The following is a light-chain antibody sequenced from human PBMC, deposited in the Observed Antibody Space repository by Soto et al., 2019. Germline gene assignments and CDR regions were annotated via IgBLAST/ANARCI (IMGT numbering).Light chain of an antibody. J-gene: IGLJ3*02. CDR1: SSDVGGYDF. CDR2: DVT. Sequence: QSVLAQPRSVSGSPGQSVTISCTGTSSDVGGYDFVSWYQQLPGKAPKLMIFDVTKRSSGVTDRFSGSKSGNSSSLTISGLQAEDDADYYCCSYAGSYNLGVFGGGTKLTVL. V-gene: IGLV2-11*01. CDR3: CSYAGSYNLGV.